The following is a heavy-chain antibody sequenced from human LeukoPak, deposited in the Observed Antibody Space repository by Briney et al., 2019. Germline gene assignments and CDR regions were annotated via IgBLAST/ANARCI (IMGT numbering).Heavy chain of an antibody. CDR1: GFTFDDYA. Sequence: GGSLRLSCAASGFTFDDYAMHWVRQAPGKGLEWVSGISWNSGSIGYADSVKGRFTISRDNAKNSLYLQMNSLRAEDTALYYCAKDIGVRAAALYYYYGMDVWGQGTTVTVSS. J-gene: IGHJ6*02. D-gene: IGHD6-13*01. CDR3: AKDIGVRAAALYYYYGMDV. V-gene: IGHV3-9*01. CDR2: ISWNSGSI.